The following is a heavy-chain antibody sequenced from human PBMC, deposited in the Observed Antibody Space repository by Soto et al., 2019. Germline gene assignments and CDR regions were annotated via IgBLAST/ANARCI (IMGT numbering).Heavy chain of an antibody. J-gene: IGHJ5*02. CDR2: VNPEGSTT. CDR1: KFSFSGYW. D-gene: IGHD1-26*01. CDR3: AKVASGSYDWFDP. V-gene: IGHV3-74*01. Sequence: EVQLVESGGGLVQPGGSLRLSCAASKFSFSGYWMHWVRHAPGTGLMWVSRVNPEGSTTTYADSVKGRFTISRANAKNTVLLQMNSLRAEDTAVYYCAKVASGSYDWFDPWGQGTLVTVSS.